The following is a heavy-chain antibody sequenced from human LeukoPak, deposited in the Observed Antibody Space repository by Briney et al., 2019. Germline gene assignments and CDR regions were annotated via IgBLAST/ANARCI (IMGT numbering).Heavy chain of an antibody. CDR2: IYTSGST. Sequence: PSETLSLTCTGSGGSISSYYWSWIRQPAGKGLEWIGRIYTSGSTNYNPSLKSRVTMSVDTSKNQFSLKLRSVTAADTAVYYCAGEVVAPHKVVAASAYWGQGTLVTLSS. V-gene: IGHV4-4*07. J-gene: IGHJ4*02. CDR3: AGEVVAPHKVVAASAY. D-gene: IGHD2-15*01. CDR1: GGSISSYY.